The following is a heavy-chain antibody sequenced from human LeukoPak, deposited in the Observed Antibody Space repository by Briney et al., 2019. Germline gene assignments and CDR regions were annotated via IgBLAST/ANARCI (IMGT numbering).Heavy chain of an antibody. Sequence: SQTLSLTCAISGDSVSSNSAAWNWIRQSPSRGLEWLGRTYYRSKWYNDYAVSVKSRITINPDTSKNQFSLQLNSVTPEDTAVYYCARSYYYGSGSQNWFDPWGQGTLATVSS. CDR1: GDSVSSNSAA. J-gene: IGHJ5*02. V-gene: IGHV6-1*01. D-gene: IGHD3-10*01. CDR2: TYYRSKWYN. CDR3: ARSYYYGSGSQNWFDP.